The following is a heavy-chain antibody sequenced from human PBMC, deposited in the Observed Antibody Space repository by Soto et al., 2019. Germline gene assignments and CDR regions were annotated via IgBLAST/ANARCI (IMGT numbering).Heavy chain of an antibody. V-gene: IGHV3-11*01. CDR2: ISSSGDTI. J-gene: IGHJ4*02. CDR1: GFTFSDHY. CDR3: ARARVVNWNHVPY. Sequence: QVQLVESGGGLVKPGGSLRLSCEASGFTFSDHYMSWVRQAPGKGLDWVSYISSSGDTIYYADSVKDRFTISRDNAKNSLYLQMNSLRVEDTAGYYCARARVVNWNHVPYLGQGTLVTVSS. D-gene: IGHD1-1*01.